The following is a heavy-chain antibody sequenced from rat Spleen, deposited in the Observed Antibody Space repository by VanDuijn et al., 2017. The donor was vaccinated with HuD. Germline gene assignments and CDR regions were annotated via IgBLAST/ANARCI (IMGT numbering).Heavy chain of an antibody. CDR2: IWIGGSP. CDR1: GFSLTNNG. Sequence: VQLKESGPGLVQPSQTLSLTCTVSGFSLTNNGVSWVRQSPGKGLEWMGVIWIGGSPAYNSLFKSRLSISRDTSKSQVFLKMNSLQPEDTGTYYCARTGHTVGINFFDYWGQGVMVTVSS. D-gene: IGHD1-9*01. V-gene: IGHV2S63*01. CDR3: ARTGHTVGINFFDY. J-gene: IGHJ2*01.